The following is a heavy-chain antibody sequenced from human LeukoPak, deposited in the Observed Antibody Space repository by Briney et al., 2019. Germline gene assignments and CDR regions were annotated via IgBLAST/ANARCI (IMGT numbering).Heavy chain of an antibody. D-gene: IGHD6-19*01. Sequence: GGSLRLSCAASGFTFDDYGMSWVRQVSGKGLEWVSGINWNGGSIGYADSVKGRFTISRDNSKNTLYLQMNSLRAEDTAVYYCAKANSSGWLYYFDYWGQGTLVTVSS. J-gene: IGHJ4*02. CDR3: AKANSSGWLYYFDY. V-gene: IGHV3-20*04. CDR2: INWNGGSI. CDR1: GFTFDDYG.